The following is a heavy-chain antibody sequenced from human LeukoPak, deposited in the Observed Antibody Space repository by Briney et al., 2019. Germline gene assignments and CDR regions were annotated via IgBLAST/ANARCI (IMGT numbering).Heavy chain of an antibody. CDR3: TTYDYVWGSYRFSLGFDY. D-gene: IGHD3-16*02. V-gene: IGHV3-15*01. CDR1: GFTFSNAW. Sequence: KSGGSLRLSCAASGFTFSNAWMSWARQAPGKGLEWVGRIKSKTDGGTTDYAAAVRGKFTSPRDDSRNKLYLQMNSLQTDYTAVYYCTTYDYVWGSYRFSLGFDYWGQGTLVSVSS. CDR2: IKSKTDGGTT. J-gene: IGHJ4*02.